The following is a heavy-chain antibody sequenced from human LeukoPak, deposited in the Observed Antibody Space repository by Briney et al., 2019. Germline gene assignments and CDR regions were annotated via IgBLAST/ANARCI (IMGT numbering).Heavy chain of an antibody. J-gene: IGHJ4*02. Sequence: GRSLRLSCAASGLTFSSYAMHWVRQAPGKGLEWVAVISYDGSNKYYADSVKGRFTISRDNSKNTLYLQMNSLRAEDTAVYYCATQPFTYYYDSSGYYTDYWGQGTLVTVSS. CDR1: GLTFSSYA. CDR3: ATQPFTYYYDSSGYYTDY. D-gene: IGHD3-22*01. V-gene: IGHV3-30-3*01. CDR2: ISYDGSNK.